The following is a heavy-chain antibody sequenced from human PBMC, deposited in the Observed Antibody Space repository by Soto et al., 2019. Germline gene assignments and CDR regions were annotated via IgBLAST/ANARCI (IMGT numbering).Heavy chain of an antibody. J-gene: IGHJ2*01. CDR1: GGTFSSYA. Sequence: QVQLVQSGAEVKKPGSSVKVSCKASGGTFSSYAISSVRQAPGQGLEWMGGIIPIFGTANYAQKFQGRVTITADESTSTAYMELSSLRSEDTAVYYCARVRISIAARRGDWYFDLWGRGTLVTVSS. CDR3: ARVRISIAARRGDWYFDL. D-gene: IGHD6-6*01. CDR2: IIPIFGTA. V-gene: IGHV1-69*12.